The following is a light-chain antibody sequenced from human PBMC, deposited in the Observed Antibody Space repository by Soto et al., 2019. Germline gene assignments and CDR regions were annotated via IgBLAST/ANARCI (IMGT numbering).Light chain of an antibody. CDR2: GAS. J-gene: IGKJ2*01. Sequence: EIVLTQSPGTLSLSPEEIATLSCRASQSVSNSYLAWYQQKPGQAPRLLLYGASSRGTGIQDRFSGSGSGTDFTLTISRLEPEDFAVYYCQQYGSSPRTFGQGTKLEIK. CDR1: QSVSNSY. V-gene: IGKV3-20*01. CDR3: QQYGSSPRT.